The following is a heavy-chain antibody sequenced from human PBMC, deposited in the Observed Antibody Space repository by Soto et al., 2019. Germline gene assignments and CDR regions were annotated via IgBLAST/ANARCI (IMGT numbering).Heavy chain of an antibody. CDR3: ARVTETYYYDNPIVDAFDI. D-gene: IGHD3-22*01. CDR1: GGTFSSYT. Sequence: KVSCKASGGTFSSYTISWVRQAPGQGLEWMGRIIPILGIANYAQKFQGRVTITADKSTSTAYMELSSLRSEDTAVYYCARVTETYYYDNPIVDAFDIWGQGTMVTVSS. CDR2: IIPILGIA. V-gene: IGHV1-69*02. J-gene: IGHJ3*02.